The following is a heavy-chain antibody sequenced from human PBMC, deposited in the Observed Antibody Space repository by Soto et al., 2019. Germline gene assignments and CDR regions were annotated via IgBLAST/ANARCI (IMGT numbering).Heavy chain of an antibody. CDR3: ARQGSEAVALDF. Sequence: QVQLVESGGGVVQPGRSLRLSCAASGFAFSSYAMHWVRQAPGKGLEWVAFISYDGSNKYYADSVKGRFTISRDNSKNTLLLQMNSLRAEDTAMFYCARQGSEAVALDFWGQGTLVTVSS. J-gene: IGHJ4*02. CDR2: ISYDGSNK. D-gene: IGHD6-19*01. V-gene: IGHV3-30-3*01. CDR1: GFAFSSYA.